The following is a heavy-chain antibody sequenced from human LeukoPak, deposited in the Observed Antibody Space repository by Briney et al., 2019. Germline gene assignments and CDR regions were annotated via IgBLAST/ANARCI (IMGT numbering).Heavy chain of an antibody. J-gene: IGHJ4*02. V-gene: IGHV1-18*01. CDR2: ISAYNGNT. CDR3: ALIPYCTTATCYYFDY. Sequence: ASVKVSCKASGYTFTSYGISWVRQAPGQGLEWMGWISAYNGNTNYAQKLQGRVTMTADTSTSTTYMELRSLRSDDTAVYYCALIPYCTTATCYYFDYWGQGTLVTVSS. CDR1: GYTFTSYG. D-gene: IGHD2-2*01.